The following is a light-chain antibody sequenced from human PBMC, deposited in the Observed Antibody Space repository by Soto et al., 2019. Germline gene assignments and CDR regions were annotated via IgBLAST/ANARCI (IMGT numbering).Light chain of an antibody. CDR2: GVT. CDR3: SSYTSGSSHYV. CDR1: SSDVGAYYS. J-gene: IGLJ1*01. V-gene: IGLV2-14*01. Sequence: QSALTQPASVSGSPGQSITISCTGTSSDVGAYYSVSWYQHHPGKAPKLIIYGVTNRPSGFSNRFSGSKSGNTASLTISGLQAEDEADYHCSSYTSGSSHYVFGTGTKLTVL.